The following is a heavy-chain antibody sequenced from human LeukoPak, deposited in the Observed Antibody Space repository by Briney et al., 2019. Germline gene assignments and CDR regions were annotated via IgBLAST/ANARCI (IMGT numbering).Heavy chain of an antibody. J-gene: IGHJ6*02. CDR2: ISWDGGST. CDR3: AKGSSWYYYYGMDV. V-gene: IGHV3-43*01. CDR1: GFTFDDYT. Sequence: GGSLRLSCAASGFTFDDYTMHWVRQAPGKGLEWVSLISWDGGSTYYADSVKGRFTISRDNSKNSLYLQMNSLRTEDTALYYCAKGSSWYYYYGMDVWGQGTTVTVSS. D-gene: IGHD6-13*01.